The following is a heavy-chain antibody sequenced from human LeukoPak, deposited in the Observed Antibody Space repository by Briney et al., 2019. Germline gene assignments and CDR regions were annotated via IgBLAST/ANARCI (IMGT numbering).Heavy chain of an antibody. J-gene: IGHJ3*02. V-gene: IGHV1-2*02. CDR1: GYNFTAYY. Sequence: ASVKVSCKASGYNFTAYYIHWVRQAPGQGLEWMGWLNPNSGDTDYAQKFQVRVTTTRDTSISTAYLEVFTLRPDDTAVYYCARDLSLGGYNYGNDAFDIWGQGTMVTVSS. CDR2: LNPNSGDT. CDR3: ARDLSLGGYNYGNDAFDI. D-gene: IGHD5-18*01.